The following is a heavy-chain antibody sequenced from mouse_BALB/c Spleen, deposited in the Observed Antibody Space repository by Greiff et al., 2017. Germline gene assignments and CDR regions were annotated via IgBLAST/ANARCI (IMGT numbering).Heavy chain of an antibody. V-gene: IGHV5-17*02. Sequence: EVQLVESGGGLVQPGGSRKLSCAASGFTFSSFGMHWVRQAPEKGLEWVAYISSGSSTIYYADTVKGRFTISRDNPKNTLFLQMTSLRSEDTAMYYCARSYYYGSSPLDYWGQGTTLTVSS. CDR3: ARSYYYGSSPLDY. D-gene: IGHD1-1*01. J-gene: IGHJ2*01. CDR2: ISSGSSTI. CDR1: GFTFSSFG.